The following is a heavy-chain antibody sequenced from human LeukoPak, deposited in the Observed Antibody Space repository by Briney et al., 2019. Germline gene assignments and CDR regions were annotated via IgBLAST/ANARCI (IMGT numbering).Heavy chain of an antibody. D-gene: IGHD2-8*02. CDR1: GFTFSSYT. CDR3: AKGTLGSCAGARCYPFDH. J-gene: IGHJ4*02. V-gene: IGHV3-23*01. Sequence: GSLRLSCGASGFTFSSYTMNLVRQAPGKEMEWVSSITGNTGNTYVAEPVKGRFTISRDNSRNTLYLPMNTLRAEDTAIYYCAKGTLGSCAGARCYPFDHWGQGALVTVSS. CDR2: ITGNTGNT.